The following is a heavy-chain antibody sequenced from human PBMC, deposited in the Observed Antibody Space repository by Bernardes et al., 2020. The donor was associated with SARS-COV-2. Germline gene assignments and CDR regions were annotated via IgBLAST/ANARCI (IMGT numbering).Heavy chain of an antibody. J-gene: IGHJ6*02. CDR3: AREPSRGFSHGNYFYYGLDV. D-gene: IGHD5-18*01. CDR2: IVNDGSNR. CDR1: VFTFSSYA. Sequence: GSLRLSFAASVFTFSSYAMHWVRQAPGKGLEWVAVIVNDGSNRYYADSVKGRFTLSRDNSQNTLSLQMNRLRPEDTAVYYCAREPSRGFSHGNYFYYGLDVWGQGTTVTVSS. V-gene: IGHV3-30*04.